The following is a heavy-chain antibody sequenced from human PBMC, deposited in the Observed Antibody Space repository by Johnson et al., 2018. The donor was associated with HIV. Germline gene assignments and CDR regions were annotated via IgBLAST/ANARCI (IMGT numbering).Heavy chain of an antibody. V-gene: IGHV3-30*03. D-gene: IGHD4/OR15-4a*01. CDR3: ARAMVREEAFDI. CDR1: GFSFSSYG. CDR2: ISYDGSNK. J-gene: IGHJ3*02. Sequence: QEQLVESGGGVVQPGKSLRLSCVASGFSFSSYGMHWVRQAPGKGLEWVALISYDGSNKYYADSVKGRFTISRDNSKNTLYLQMNSLRAGDTAVYYCARAMVREEAFDIWGQGTMVTVSS.